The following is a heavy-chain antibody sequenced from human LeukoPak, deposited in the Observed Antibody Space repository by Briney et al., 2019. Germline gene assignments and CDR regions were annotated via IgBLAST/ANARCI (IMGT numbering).Heavy chain of an antibody. CDR1: GGSISSGDYY. Sequence: KPSQTLSLTCTVSGGSISSGDYYWSWIRQPPGKGLEWIGYIYDSGSTYYNPSLKSRVTISVDTSKNQFSLKLSSVTAADTAVYYCARGYGDYVSPSWFDPWGQGTLVTVSS. J-gene: IGHJ5*02. D-gene: IGHD4-17*01. CDR2: IYDSGST. V-gene: IGHV4-30-4*01. CDR3: ARGYGDYVSPSWFDP.